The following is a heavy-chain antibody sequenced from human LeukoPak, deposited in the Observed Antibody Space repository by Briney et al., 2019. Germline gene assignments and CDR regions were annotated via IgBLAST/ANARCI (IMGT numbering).Heavy chain of an antibody. CDR2: IIPIFGTA. D-gene: IGHD3-22*01. V-gene: IGHV1-69*13. CDR3: ARDRGAIVAPPPNNWFDP. CDR1: GGTFSSYA. Sequence: SVTVSCKASGGTFSSYAISWVRQAPGQGLEWMGGIIPIFGTANYAQKFQGRVTITADESTSTVYMELSSLRSEDTAVYYCARDRGAIVAPPPNNWFDPWGQGTLVTVSS. J-gene: IGHJ5*02.